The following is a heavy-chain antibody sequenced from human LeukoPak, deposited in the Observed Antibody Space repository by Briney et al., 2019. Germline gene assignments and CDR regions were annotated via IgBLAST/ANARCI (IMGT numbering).Heavy chain of an antibody. CDR1: GFTVSDNY. J-gene: IGHJ4*02. Sequence: GGSLRLSCAASGFTVSDNYMSWVRQAPGKGLEWVSAISGSGASTHYADSVKGRFTISRDNSKNTLYLQMNSLRAEDTAVYYCAKEGIAGDFDYWGQGTLVTVSS. CDR2: ISGSGAST. V-gene: IGHV3-23*01. CDR3: AKEGIAGDFDY. D-gene: IGHD6-13*01.